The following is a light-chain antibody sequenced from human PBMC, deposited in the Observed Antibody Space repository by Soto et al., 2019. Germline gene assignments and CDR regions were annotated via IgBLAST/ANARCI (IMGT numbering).Light chain of an antibody. J-gene: IGKJ1*01. CDR1: QTITNL. V-gene: IGKV1-5*03. CDR2: KAS. Sequence: IQLTQSPSTLSASVGDRVTITCRASQTITNLLAWFQQKPGKAPEILIYKASSLQSGVPSRFSGSGSGTEFTLTISSLQPDDSATYYCQQYESYSWTFGQGTKVDI. CDR3: QQYESYSWT.